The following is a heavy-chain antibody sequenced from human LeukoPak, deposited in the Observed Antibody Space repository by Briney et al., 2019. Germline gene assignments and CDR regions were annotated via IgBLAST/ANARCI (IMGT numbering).Heavy chain of an antibody. CDR3: ASLDIVVVPAEENAFDI. CDR2: INPNSGGT. D-gene: IGHD2-2*01. CDR1: GYTFTGYY. J-gene: IGHJ3*02. V-gene: IGHV1-2*02. Sequence: ASVKVSCKASGYTFTGYYMHWVRQAPGQGLEWMGWINPNSGGTNYAQKFQGRVTMTRDTSISTAYMELSRLRSDDTAVYYCASLDIVVVPAEENAFDIWGQGTMVTVSS.